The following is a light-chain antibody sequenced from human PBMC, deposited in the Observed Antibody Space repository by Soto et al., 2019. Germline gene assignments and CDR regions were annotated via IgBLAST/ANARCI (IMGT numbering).Light chain of an antibody. Sequence: QSALTQPASVSGSPGQSITISCTGTSSDVGNSNLVSWYQQHPDKAPKLIIYEVSNRPSGVSNRFSGSKSGNTASLTLSGLQAEDEADYYCSVYISTSTLYVFGTGTKLTVL. CDR3: SVYISTSTLYV. CDR1: SSDVGNSNL. V-gene: IGLV2-14*01. J-gene: IGLJ1*01. CDR2: EVS.